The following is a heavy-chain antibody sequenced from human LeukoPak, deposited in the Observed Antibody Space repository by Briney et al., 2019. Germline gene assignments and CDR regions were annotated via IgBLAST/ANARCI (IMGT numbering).Heavy chain of an antibody. CDR2: MNPNSGNT. CDR3: ARGPWIQLWLAYYYGMDV. V-gene: IGHV1-8*02. J-gene: IGHJ6*02. CDR1: GGTFSSYA. D-gene: IGHD5-18*01. Sequence: ASVKVSCKASGGTFSSYAISWVRQATGQGLEWMGWMNPNSGNTGYAQKFQGRVTMTRNTSISTAYMELSSLRSEDTAVYYCARGPWIQLWLAYYYGMDVWGQGTTVTVSS.